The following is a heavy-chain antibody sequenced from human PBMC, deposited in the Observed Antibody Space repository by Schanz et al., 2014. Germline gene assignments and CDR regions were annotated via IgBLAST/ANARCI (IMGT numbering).Heavy chain of an antibody. J-gene: IGHJ3*02. D-gene: IGHD6-19*01. CDR1: GFIFDDYG. CDR2: IKQEGDEK. CDR3: AKCIGWYGRCAFDI. V-gene: IGHV3-7*01. Sequence: EVLLLESGGRVERPGGSLRLSCAASGFIFDDYGMSWVRQAPGKGLEWVASIKQEGDEKNYVDSVKGRFTISRDNAKKSLFLQMNSLRADDTAVYYCAKCIGWYGRCAFDIWGQGTMVTVSS.